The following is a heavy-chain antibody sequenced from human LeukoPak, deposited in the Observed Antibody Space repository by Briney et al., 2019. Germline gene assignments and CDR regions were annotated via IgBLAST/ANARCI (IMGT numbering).Heavy chain of an antibody. V-gene: IGHV3-23*01. J-gene: IGHJ1*01. D-gene: IGHD2-2*01. Sequence: PGGSLRLSCAASGLTFSSYAMSWVRQAPGEGLEWVSAISGSGGSTYYADSVKGRFTISRDNSKNTLYLQMNSLRAEDTAVYYCAKDQVPAAPAAEYFQHWGQGTLVTVSS. CDR1: GLTFSSYA. CDR3: AKDQVPAAPAAEYFQH. CDR2: ISGSGGST.